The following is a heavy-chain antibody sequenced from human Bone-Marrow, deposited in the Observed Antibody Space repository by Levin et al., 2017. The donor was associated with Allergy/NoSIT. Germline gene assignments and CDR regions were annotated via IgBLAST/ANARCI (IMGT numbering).Heavy chain of an antibody. CDR1: GGSFSGYY. D-gene: IGHD5-12*01. CDR2: INHSGST. V-gene: IGHV4-34*01. CDR3: ARGIRSGYEGPRRYYFDY. Sequence: SETLSLTCAVYGGSFSGYYWSWIRQPPGKGLEWIGEINHSGSTNYNPSLKSRVTISVDTSKNQFSLKLSSVTAADTAVYYCARGIRSGYEGPRRYYFDYWGQGTLVTVSS. J-gene: IGHJ4*02.